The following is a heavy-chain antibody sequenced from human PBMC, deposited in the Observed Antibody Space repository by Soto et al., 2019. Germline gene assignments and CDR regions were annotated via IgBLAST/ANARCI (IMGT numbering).Heavy chain of an antibody. CDR2: IHYSGRT. CDR3: ARYYFDSSGYSNWFDP. J-gene: IGHJ5*02. CDR1: GGSITSGAYY. V-gene: IGHV4-31*11. D-gene: IGHD3-22*01. Sequence: LFLTCAVSGGSITSGAYYWTWIRQHPGKGLEWIAYIHYSGRTYYNPSLKSRVTISVDTSNNQFSLKLSSVTAADTAVYYCARYYFDSSGYSNWFDPWGQGTLVTVS.